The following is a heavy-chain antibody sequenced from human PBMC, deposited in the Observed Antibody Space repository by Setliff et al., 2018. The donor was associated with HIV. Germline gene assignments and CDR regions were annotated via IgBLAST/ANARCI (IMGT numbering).Heavy chain of an antibody. J-gene: IGHJ5*02. CDR2: IHTSGST. CDR3: ARGSGGWYIDNWFDP. CDR1: SDSISSGSYY. V-gene: IGHV4-61*09. D-gene: IGHD6-19*01. Sequence: PSETLSLTCSVSSDSISSGSYYWSWIRLPAGKGLEWIGQIHTSGSTNYNPSLKSRLTISIDTSKNQFSLKLNSVTATDTAVYYCARGSGGWYIDNWFDPWGQGTLVTVSS.